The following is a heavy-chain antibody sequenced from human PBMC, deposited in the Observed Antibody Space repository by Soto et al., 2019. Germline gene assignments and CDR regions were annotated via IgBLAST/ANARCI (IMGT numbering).Heavy chain of an antibody. V-gene: IGHV4-59*08. Sequence: SDTLSLTCTVSGGSISSYYWSWIRQPPGKGLEWIGYIYYSGSTNCNPSLKSRVTISVDTSKNQFSLKLSSVTAADTAVYYCARGDMGYWGQGTLVNVSS. CDR3: ARGDMGY. CDR2: IYYSGST. D-gene: IGHD2-15*01. J-gene: IGHJ4*02. CDR1: GGSISSYY.